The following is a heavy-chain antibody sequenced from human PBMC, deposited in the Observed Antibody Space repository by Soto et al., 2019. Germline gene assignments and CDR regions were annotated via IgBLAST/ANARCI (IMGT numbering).Heavy chain of an antibody. D-gene: IGHD3-16*01. CDR2: INHSGST. CDR3: ARAWGGVPDY. J-gene: IGHJ4*02. Sequence: QVQLQQWGAGLLKPSETLSLTCAVYGGSFSGYYWSWIRQPPGKGLEWIGKINHSGSTNYNPSLKSRVTISVDTPKNQFSLKLSSVTAADTAVYYCARAWGGVPDYWGQGTLVTVSS. V-gene: IGHV4-34*01. CDR1: GGSFSGYY.